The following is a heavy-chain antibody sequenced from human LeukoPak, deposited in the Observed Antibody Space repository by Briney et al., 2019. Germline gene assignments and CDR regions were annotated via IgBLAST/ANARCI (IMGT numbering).Heavy chain of an antibody. D-gene: IGHD3-10*01. V-gene: IGHV3-15*04. Sequence: GGSLRLSCAASGFTFSSYEMNWVRQTPGKGLEWVGRIESKTDGGTTDYAALVKGRFTISRDDSTNTLYLQMNSLKSEDTAVYYCTTYGSGRKFDYWGQGILVTVSS. CDR2: IESKTDGGTT. J-gene: IGHJ4*02. CDR1: GFTFSSYE. CDR3: TTYGSGRKFDY.